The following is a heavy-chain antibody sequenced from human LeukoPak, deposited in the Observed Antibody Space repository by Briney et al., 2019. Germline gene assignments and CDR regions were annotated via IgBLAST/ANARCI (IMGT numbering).Heavy chain of an antibody. CDR3: ASLYGSGNTDV. D-gene: IGHD3-10*01. Sequence: SETLSLTCTVSGGSISSYYWSWIRQPPGKGLEWIGYIYYSGSTNYNPSLKSRVTISVDTSKNQFSLKLSSVTATDTAVYYCASLYGSGNTDVWGKGTTVTVSS. CDR1: GGSISSYY. CDR2: IYYSGST. V-gene: IGHV4-59*01. J-gene: IGHJ6*03.